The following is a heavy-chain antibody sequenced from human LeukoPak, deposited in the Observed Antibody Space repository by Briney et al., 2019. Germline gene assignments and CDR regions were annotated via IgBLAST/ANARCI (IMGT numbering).Heavy chain of an antibody. CDR3: MDV. J-gene: IGHJ6*03. Sequence: SETLSLTCTVSGGSIDSYYWSWIRRPPGKGLEWIGYIYYSGSTYYNPSLKSRVIISVDRSKNQFSLKLSSVAAADTALYYYMDVWGKGTTVTVSS. CDR2: IYYSGST. V-gene: IGHV4-59*08. CDR1: GGSIDSYY.